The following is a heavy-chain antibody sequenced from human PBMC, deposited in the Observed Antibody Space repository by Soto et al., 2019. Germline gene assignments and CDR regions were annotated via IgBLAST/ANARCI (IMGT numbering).Heavy chain of an antibody. J-gene: IGHJ4*02. D-gene: IGHD3-22*01. Sequence: EVQLLESGGRLVQPGGSLRLSCAASGFSFSIYAMNWVRQAPGKGLEWVSGISGGGGSTYSADSVKGRFTISRDNSKNTLYLQMNSLRVEDTAVYYCAKDPTSYDSSAQFDSWGQGTLVTVSS. V-gene: IGHV3-23*01. CDR3: AKDPTSYDSSAQFDS. CDR1: GFSFSIYA. CDR2: ISGGGGST.